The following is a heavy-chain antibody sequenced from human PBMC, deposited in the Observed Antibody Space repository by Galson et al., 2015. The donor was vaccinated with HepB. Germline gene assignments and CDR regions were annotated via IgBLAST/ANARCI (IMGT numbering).Heavy chain of an antibody. Sequence: SLRLSCAASGFTFTRDWMSWVRQAPGKGLEWVANINEDETEKNYVDSVTGRPTISRDNAKNSLFLQMNSLRVEDTAVYYCAREPTADTTWGQGTLVTVSS. CDR3: AREPTADTT. CDR2: INEDETEK. J-gene: IGHJ4*02. V-gene: IGHV3-7*03. CDR1: GFTFTRDW. D-gene: IGHD5-18*01.